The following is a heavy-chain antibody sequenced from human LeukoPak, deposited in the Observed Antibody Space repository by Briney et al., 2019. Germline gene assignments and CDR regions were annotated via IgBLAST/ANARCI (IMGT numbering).Heavy chain of an antibody. CDR2: IGSKANSYAT. CDR1: GFTFSGSA. J-gene: IGHJ5*02. D-gene: IGHD1-1*01. CDR3: TRQASRQIGEDWFDP. Sequence: GSLKLSCAASGFTFSGSAMHWVRQASGKGLEWVGRIGSKANSYATVYAASVKGRFTISRDDSKNTAYLQMNSLKTEDTAVYYCTRQASRQIGEDWFDPWGQGTLVTVSS. V-gene: IGHV3-73*01.